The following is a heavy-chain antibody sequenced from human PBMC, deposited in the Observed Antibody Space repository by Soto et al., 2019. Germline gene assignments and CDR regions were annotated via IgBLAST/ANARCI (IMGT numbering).Heavy chain of an antibody. J-gene: IGHJ4*02. Sequence: LGESLKISCKGSGFSFTNYWIGWVRQMPGKGLEWMGIIFPGNSDTSYGPSFQGQVTISVDKSVNTAYLQWTSLKASDTAMYFCARQSGNYSPLGYFDSWGQGTLVTVSS. CDR1: GFSFTNYW. V-gene: IGHV5-51*01. CDR3: ARQSGNYSPLGYFDS. CDR2: IFPGNSDT. D-gene: IGHD1-26*01.